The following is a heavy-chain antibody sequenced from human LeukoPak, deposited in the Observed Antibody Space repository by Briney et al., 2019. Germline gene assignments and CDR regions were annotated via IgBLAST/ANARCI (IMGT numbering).Heavy chain of an antibody. CDR2: INHSGST. CDR1: GGSFSGYY. V-gene: IGHV4-34*01. J-gene: IGHJ4*02. CDR3: ARHSAAVAGGEIDY. D-gene: IGHD6-19*01. Sequence: PSETLSLTCAVYGGSFSGYYWSWIRQPPGKGLEWIGEINHSGSTNYNPSLKSRVTISVDTSKNQFSLKLSSVTAADTAVYYCARHSAAVAGGEIDYWGQGTLVTVSS.